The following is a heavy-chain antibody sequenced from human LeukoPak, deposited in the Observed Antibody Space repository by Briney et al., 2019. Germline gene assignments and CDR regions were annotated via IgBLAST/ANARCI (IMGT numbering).Heavy chain of an antibody. CDR1: GFTFSSYA. D-gene: IGHD3-10*01. CDR3: ARRAGDTMVRGPRQYYYYYMDV. CDR2: IGGSGGST. Sequence: GGSLRLSCAASGFTFSSYAMSWVRQAPGKGLEWVSGIGGSGGSTYYADSVKGRFTISRDNSKSTLYLQMNTLRAEDTAVYYCARRAGDTMVRGPRQYYYYYMDVWGKGTTVTVSS. J-gene: IGHJ6*03. V-gene: IGHV3-23*01.